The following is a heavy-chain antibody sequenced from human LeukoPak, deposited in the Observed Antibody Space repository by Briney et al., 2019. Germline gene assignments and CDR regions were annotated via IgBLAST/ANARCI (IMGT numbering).Heavy chain of an antibody. Sequence: GGSLRLSCVVSGIPFSDYYMDWIRKAPGKGLEWISYISSSSSYTDYADSVKGRFTISRDNAKSALYLQMHSLRLEDTAVYYCAAGTAADFWGQGTLVTVSS. CDR3: AAGTAADF. D-gene: IGHD6-13*01. V-gene: IGHV3-11*03. CDR1: GIPFSDYY. J-gene: IGHJ4*02. CDR2: ISSSSSYT.